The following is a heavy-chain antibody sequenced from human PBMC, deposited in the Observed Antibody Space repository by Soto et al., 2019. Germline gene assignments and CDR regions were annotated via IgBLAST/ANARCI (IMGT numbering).Heavy chain of an antibody. CDR3: ARHCSGGSCYSY. CDR1: GGSISSYY. Sequence: SETLSLTCTVSGGSISSYYWSWIRQPPGKGLEWIGYIYYSGSTNYNPSLKSRVTISVDTSKNQFSLKLSSVTAADTAVYYCARHCSGGSCYSYWGQGTLVTVSS. V-gene: IGHV4-59*08. CDR2: IYYSGST. J-gene: IGHJ4*02. D-gene: IGHD2-15*01.